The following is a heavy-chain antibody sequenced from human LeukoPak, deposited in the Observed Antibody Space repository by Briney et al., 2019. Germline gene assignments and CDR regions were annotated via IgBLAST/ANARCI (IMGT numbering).Heavy chain of an antibody. Sequence: ASVKVSCKASGYTFTGYYMHWVRQAPGQGLEWMGWINPNSGNTGYAQKFQGRVTITRNTSISTAYMELSSLRSEDTAVYYCARAGTYYYGSGSYYMIDYWGQGTLVTVSS. V-gene: IGHV1-8*03. D-gene: IGHD3-10*01. CDR3: ARAGTYYYGSGSYYMIDY. CDR1: GYTFTGYY. J-gene: IGHJ4*02. CDR2: INPNSGNT.